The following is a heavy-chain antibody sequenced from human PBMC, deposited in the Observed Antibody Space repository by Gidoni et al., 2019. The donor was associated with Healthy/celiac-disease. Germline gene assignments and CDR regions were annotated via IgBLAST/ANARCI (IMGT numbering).Heavy chain of an antibody. CDR3: AREERFLVDY. CDR1: GLTFSSYG. Sequence: QVQLVESGGGVVQPGRSLRLSCAASGLTFSSYGMHWVRQAPGKGLEWVAVIWYDGSNKYYADSVKGRFTISRDNSKNTLYLQMNSLRAEDTAVYYCAREERFLVDYWGQGTLVTVSS. J-gene: IGHJ4*02. V-gene: IGHV3-33*01. CDR2: IWYDGSNK. D-gene: IGHD3-3*01.